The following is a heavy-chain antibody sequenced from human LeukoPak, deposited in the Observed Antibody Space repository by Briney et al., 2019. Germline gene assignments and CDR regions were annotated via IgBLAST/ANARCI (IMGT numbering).Heavy chain of an antibody. CDR3: AKDKSSSWYYYYGMDV. D-gene: IGHD6-13*01. Sequence: GRSLRLSCAASGFTFSSYAMHWVRQAPGKGLEWVSGISWNSGSIGYADSVKGRFTISRDNAKNSLYLQMNSLRAEDTALYYCAKDKSSSWYYYYGMDVWGQGTTVTVSS. J-gene: IGHJ6*02. V-gene: IGHV3-9*01. CDR2: ISWNSGSI. CDR1: GFTFSSYA.